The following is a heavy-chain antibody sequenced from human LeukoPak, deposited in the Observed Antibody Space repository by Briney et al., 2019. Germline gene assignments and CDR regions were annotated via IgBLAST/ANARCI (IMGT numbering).Heavy chain of an antibody. CDR2: IKEDGSEK. Sequence: PGGSLRLSCAVSGFTFSGYWMSWVRQAPGKGLEWVANIKEDGSEKHYVNSVNGRFTISRDNAKNSLYLQMNSLRAEDTGVYYCARDLSDPYGMDVWGQGTTVTVSS. CDR3: ARDLSDPYGMDV. V-gene: IGHV3-7*01. D-gene: IGHD6-25*01. J-gene: IGHJ6*02. CDR1: GFTFSGYW.